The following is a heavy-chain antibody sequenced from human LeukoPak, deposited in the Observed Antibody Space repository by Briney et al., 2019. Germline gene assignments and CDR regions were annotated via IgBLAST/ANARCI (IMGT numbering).Heavy chain of an antibody. V-gene: IGHV3-7*01. D-gene: IGHD3-16*01. Sequence: GGSLRLSCAASGFTFSSYAMSWVRQAPGKGLEWVANIKQDGSEKYYVDSVKGRFTISRDNAKNSLYLQMNSLRAEDTAVYYCARVGYDYWGQGTLVTVSS. J-gene: IGHJ4*02. CDR2: IKQDGSEK. CDR1: GFTFSSYA. CDR3: ARVGYDY.